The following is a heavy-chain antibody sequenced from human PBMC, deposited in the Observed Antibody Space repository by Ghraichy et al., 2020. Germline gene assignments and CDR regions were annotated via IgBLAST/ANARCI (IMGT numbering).Heavy chain of an antibody. V-gene: IGHV3-30-3*01. J-gene: IGHJ6*02. D-gene: IGHD6-6*01. CDR1: GFTFSSYA. CDR2: ISYDGSNK. CDR3: ARDHSSSNYYYYGMDV. Sequence: GGSLRLSCAASGFTFSSYAMHWVRQAPGKGLEWVAVISYDGSNKYYADSVKGRFTISRDNSKNTLYLQMNSLRAEDTAVYYCARDHSSSNYYYYGMDVWGQGTTVTVSS.